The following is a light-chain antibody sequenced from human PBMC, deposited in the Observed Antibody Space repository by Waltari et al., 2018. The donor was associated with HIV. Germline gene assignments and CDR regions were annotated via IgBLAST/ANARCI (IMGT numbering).Light chain of an antibody. V-gene: IGLV3-25*03. J-gene: IGLJ3*02. CDR1: ALPKQY. CDR3: QSADSNASLWV. Sequence: SYELTQPPSVSVSPGQTARITCSGDALPKQYAYWYQQRPGQAPVLVIYKDTGRPSGIPERFSGSSSGTTATLTIIGVQAQDEADYHCQSADSNASLWVFGGGTKLTVL. CDR2: KDT.